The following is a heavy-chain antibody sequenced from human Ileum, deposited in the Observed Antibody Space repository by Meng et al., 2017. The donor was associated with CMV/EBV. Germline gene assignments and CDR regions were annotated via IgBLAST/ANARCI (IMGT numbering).Heavy chain of an antibody. CDR1: GFTFSNYG. J-gene: IGHJ4*02. V-gene: IGHV3-30*02. CDR3: ARGTGDSSSWYVGEFDY. Sequence: GGSLRLSCVASGFTFSNYGMHWVRQAPGKGLEWVAFIQHDGGNKYYADSVKGRFTISRDNSKNTLSLQMNSLRGEDTAVYYCARGTGDSSSWYVGEFDYWGQGTLVTVSS. CDR2: IQHDGGNK. D-gene: IGHD6-13*01.